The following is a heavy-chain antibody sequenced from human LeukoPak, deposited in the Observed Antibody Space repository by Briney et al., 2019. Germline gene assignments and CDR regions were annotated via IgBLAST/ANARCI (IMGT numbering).Heavy chain of an antibody. J-gene: IGHJ6*03. D-gene: IGHD6-13*01. Sequence: GSLRLSCAASGFTFSGSAMHWVRQASGKGLEWVGRIRSKANSYATAYAASVKGRFTISRDDSKNTAYLQMNSLKTEDTAVYYCTKEQQLVRSYYYYYMDVWGKGTTVTVSS. V-gene: IGHV3-73*01. CDR2: IRSKANSYAT. CDR1: GFTFSGSA. CDR3: TKEQQLVRSYYYYYMDV.